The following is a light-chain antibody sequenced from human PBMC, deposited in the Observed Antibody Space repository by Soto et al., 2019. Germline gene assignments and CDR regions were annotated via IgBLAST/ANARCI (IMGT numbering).Light chain of an antibody. Sequence: EIVLTQSPATLSVSPGERATLSCRASQSISSDLAWYQQKPGQAPRLLIYGASTRATDTPTRFSGSGSGTEFTLTISSLQSEDFALYSCQQYNDWPRTFGQGTRLEIK. CDR2: GAS. CDR1: QSISSD. V-gene: IGKV3-15*01. CDR3: QQYNDWPRT. J-gene: IGKJ5*01.